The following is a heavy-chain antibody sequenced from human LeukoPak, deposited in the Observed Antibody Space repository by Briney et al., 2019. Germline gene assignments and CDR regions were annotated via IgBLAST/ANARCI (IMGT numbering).Heavy chain of an antibody. V-gene: IGHV3-48*03. CDR2: ISSSGSTV. J-gene: IGHJ5*02. CDR3: ARDNWFDP. Sequence: PGPSLRLSCAASGFTFNTYEMSCARQAPGRGLEWVSYISSSGSTVYYADSVKGRFTFSRDNANNSLYLQMNSLRVEDTAVYYCARDNWFDPWGQGTLVTVSS. CDR1: GFTFNTYE.